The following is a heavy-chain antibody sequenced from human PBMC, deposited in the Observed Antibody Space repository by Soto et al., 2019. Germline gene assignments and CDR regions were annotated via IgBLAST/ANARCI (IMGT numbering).Heavy chain of an antibody. CDR3: ARDHGGSTWFVGVYYFFGMDV. V-gene: IGHV3-48*02. J-gene: IGHJ6*02. CDR1: GFIFSDYT. D-gene: IGHD6-13*01. CDR2: ISSSGGAI. Sequence: EVQLVESGGDLVQPGGSLRLSCAAYGFIFSDYTMTWVRQAPGRGQEFVSHISSSGGAIFYAESVKGRFTVSRDNAKNSLYLQMNSLRDEDTAVYFCARDHGGSTWFVGVYYFFGMDVWGQGTSVTVSS.